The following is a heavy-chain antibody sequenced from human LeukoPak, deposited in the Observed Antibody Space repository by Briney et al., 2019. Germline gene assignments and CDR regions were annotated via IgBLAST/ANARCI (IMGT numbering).Heavy chain of an antibody. V-gene: IGHV3-48*03. D-gene: IGHD3-10*01. CDR1: GFTFSNYA. CDR3: ARGKLWFGELNYFDY. J-gene: IGHJ4*02. CDR2: ISSSGSTI. Sequence: GGSLRLSCAASGFTFSNYAMSWVRQAPGKGLEWVSYISSSGSTIYYADSVKGRFTISRDNAKNSLYLQMNSLRAEDTAVYYCARGKLWFGELNYFDYWGQGTLVTVSS.